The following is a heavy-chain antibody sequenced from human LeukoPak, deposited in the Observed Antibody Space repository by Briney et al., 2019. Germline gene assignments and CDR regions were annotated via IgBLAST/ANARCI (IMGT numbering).Heavy chain of an antibody. D-gene: IGHD6-13*01. Sequence: GGSLRLSCAASGFTFSNYWMSWLRQAPGKGLEWVANIKQDGSEKYYVDSVRGRFTISRDNAKNSLYLQMNSLRAEDTAVYYCATGWGIAAANFDYWGQGTLVTVSS. V-gene: IGHV3-7*02. CDR3: ATGWGIAAANFDY. CDR2: IKQDGSEK. CDR1: GFTFSNYW. J-gene: IGHJ4*02.